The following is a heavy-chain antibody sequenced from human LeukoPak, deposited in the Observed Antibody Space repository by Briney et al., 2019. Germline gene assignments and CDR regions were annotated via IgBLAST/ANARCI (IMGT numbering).Heavy chain of an antibody. J-gene: IGHJ4*02. V-gene: IGHV3-23*01. CDR2: ITGNSLNT. CDR1: GFTFNHYA. CDR3: AKLQDFYDNSGYSYFDN. D-gene: IGHD3-22*01. Sequence: GGSLRLSCAASGFTFNHYAMSWVRQAPGQGLEWVSSITGNSLNTYEADFIEGRFTISRDDSKNTVYLHLNRLRAEDTAVYYCAKLQDFYDNSGYSYFDNWGQGTLVTVSS.